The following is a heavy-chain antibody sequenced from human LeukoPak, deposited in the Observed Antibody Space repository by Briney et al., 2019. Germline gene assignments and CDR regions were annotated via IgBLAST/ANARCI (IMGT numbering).Heavy chain of an antibody. Sequence: GGSLRLSCAASGFTFSNAWMSWVRQAPGKGLEWVGRIKSKTDSGTTDYAAPVKGRFTISRDDSKNTLYLQMNSLKTEDTAVYYCTRYFDYWGQGTLVTVSS. V-gene: IGHV3-15*01. J-gene: IGHJ4*02. CDR2: IKSKTDSGTT. CDR1: GFTFSNAW. CDR3: TRYFDY.